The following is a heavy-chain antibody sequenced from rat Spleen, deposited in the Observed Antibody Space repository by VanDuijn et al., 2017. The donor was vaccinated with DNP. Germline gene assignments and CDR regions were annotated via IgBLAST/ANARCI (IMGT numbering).Heavy chain of an antibody. D-gene: IGHD1-1*01. J-gene: IGHJ3*01. CDR3: AIYFYSGDNWFGY. CDR1: RFTFNNYC. CDR2: IRSSGGNT. Sequence: EVQLVESGGDLVQPGRSLKLSCVVSRFTFNNYCMTCIRQVPGKGLEWVASIRSSGGNTYYPDSVKGRFTISRDVAKNTLYLQMNSLRSEDTATYYCAIYFYSGDNWFGYWGQGTLVTVSS. V-gene: IGHV5-31*01.